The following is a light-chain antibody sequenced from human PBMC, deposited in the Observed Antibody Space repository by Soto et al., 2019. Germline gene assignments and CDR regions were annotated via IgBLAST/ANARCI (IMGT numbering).Light chain of an antibody. CDR3: QQFDSEPFT. V-gene: IGKV3-20*01. Sequence: EIVLTQSPGTLSVSPGETATLSCRASQSVSSTYLAWYQQKPGQAPRLLISGAACRAPGIPDRFSVSGSGTEFTLSIRRLEPEDFAVYYCQQFDSEPFTFGPGTKVDIK. CDR2: GAA. J-gene: IGKJ3*01. CDR1: QSVSSTY.